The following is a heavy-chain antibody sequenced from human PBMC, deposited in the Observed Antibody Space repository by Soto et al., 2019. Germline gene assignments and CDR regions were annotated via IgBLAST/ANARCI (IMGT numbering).Heavy chain of an antibody. J-gene: IGHJ5*01. CDR3: ASVLLQLQYRSSSRRELVWFDP. CDR2: TSVRAKWYN. CDR1: GNSDSSNSAA. D-gene: IGHD6-6*01. V-gene: IGHV6-1*01. Sequence: PSQTLSLSCAISGNSDSSNSAAWNWIRQSPSRGLDCLGRTSVRAKWYNVYAVYEKSRRTISPVPSKNQFPLHQMSVSPEDMAVYYCASVLLQLQYRSSSRRELVWFDPRGQGTLVTVSS.